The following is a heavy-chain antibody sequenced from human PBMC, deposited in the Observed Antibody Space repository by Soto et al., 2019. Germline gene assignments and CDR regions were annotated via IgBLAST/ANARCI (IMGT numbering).Heavy chain of an antibody. Sequence: TSETLSLTCTVSGGSISSAGNYWSWIRQPPGKGLEWIGYMYYGGRTNYNPSLKSRVTISVDTSKMQVSLKLSSVTAADTAVYFCARGTPSPLIVRSSRGPWFDPWGQGTLVTVSS. D-gene: IGHD2-15*01. CDR3: ARGTPSPLIVRSSRGPWFDP. V-gene: IGHV4-61*08. J-gene: IGHJ5*02. CDR1: GGSISSAGNY. CDR2: MYYGGRT.